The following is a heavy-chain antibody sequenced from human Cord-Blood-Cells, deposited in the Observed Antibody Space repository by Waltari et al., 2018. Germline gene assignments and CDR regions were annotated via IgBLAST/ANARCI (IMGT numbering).Heavy chain of an antibody. D-gene: IGHD3-10*01. CDR3: AREYYGSGSYPLFDY. Sequence: EVQLLESGGGLVQPGGSLRLSCAASGLTFSSYAMSWVRQAPGKGLEWVSAICGSGVSTFHGDSGKRWLTMSINSSKNTLYVKMNTLRAEDTAVYYCAREYYGSGSYPLFDYWGQGTLVTVSS. CDR2: ICGSGVST. CDR1: GLTFSSYA. V-gene: IGHV3-23*01. J-gene: IGHJ4*02.